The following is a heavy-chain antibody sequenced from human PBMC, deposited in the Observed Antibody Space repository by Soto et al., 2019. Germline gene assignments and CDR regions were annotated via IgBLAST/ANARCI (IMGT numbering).Heavy chain of an antibody. J-gene: IGHJ4*02. Sequence: ASVKVSCKACGYTFTSYAMHWVRQAPGQRLEWMGWINAGNGNTKYSQKFQGRVTITRDTSASTAYMELSSLRSEDTAVYYCAREGTYYDILTGYYIDHDSTGFMPNWGQATRVTLSS. CDR1: GYTFTSYA. CDR2: INAGNGNT. D-gene: IGHD3-9*01. CDR3: AREGTYYDILTGYYIDHDSTGFMPN. V-gene: IGHV1-3*01.